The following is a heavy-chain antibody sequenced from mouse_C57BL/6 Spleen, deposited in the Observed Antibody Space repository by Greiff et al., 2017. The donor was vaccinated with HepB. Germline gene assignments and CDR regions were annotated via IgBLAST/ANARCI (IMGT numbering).Heavy chain of an antibody. J-gene: IGHJ4*01. CDR2: IYPRDGST. V-gene: IGHV1-85*01. Sequence: VQLQQSGPELVKPGASVKLSCKASGYTFTSYDINWVKQRPGQGLEWIGWIYPRDGSTKYNEKFKGKATLTVDTSSSTAYMELHSLTSEDSAVYVCASDSSGDGDYYAMDYWGQGTSVTVSS. CDR3: ASDSSGDGDYYAMDY. CDR1: GYTFTSYD. D-gene: IGHD3-2*02.